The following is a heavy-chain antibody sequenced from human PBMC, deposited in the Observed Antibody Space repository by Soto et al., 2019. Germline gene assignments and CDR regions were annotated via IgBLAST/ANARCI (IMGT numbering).Heavy chain of an antibody. CDR2: MSPRRGNT. Sequence: QVQLVQSGAEVKKPGASVTVSCKASGYSFTNYEVTWVRQATGEGLGRMGWMSPRRGNTAYAQKFQGRVAMTRHTSISTAYLALSSLPSEDTAVYYCASGAYNWNDYTYWGQGTLGSVSS. D-gene: IGHD1-20*01. CDR3: ASGAYNWNDYTY. V-gene: IGHV1-8*01. J-gene: IGHJ4*02. CDR1: GYSFTNYE.